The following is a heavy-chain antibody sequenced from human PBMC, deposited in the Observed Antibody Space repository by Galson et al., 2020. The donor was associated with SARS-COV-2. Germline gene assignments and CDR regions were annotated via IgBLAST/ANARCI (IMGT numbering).Heavy chain of an antibody. D-gene: IGHD3-22*01. CDR3: AKSPRITMIVVAIQTPLFDY. CDR2: ISWNSGSI. Sequence: SLKISCAASGFTFDDYAMHWVRQAPGKGLEWVSGISWNSGSIGYADSVKGRFTISRDNAKNSLYLQMNSLRAEDTALYYCAKSPRITMIVVAIQTPLFDYWGQGTLVTVSS. J-gene: IGHJ4*02. V-gene: IGHV3-9*01. CDR1: GFTFDDYA.